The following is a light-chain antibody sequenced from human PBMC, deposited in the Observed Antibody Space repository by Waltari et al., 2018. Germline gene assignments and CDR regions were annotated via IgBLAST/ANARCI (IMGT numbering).Light chain of an antibody. V-gene: IGKV1-39*01. CDR1: QNINIF. Sequence: DIQMTQSPSSLSASVGDRVTITCRASQNINIFLSWYQKRPGRAPRLLIYAASSLHSGVPSRFSGSGSGTDFTLTIASLQPEDFATYYCQQSDNFFALTFGGGTKVEI. CDR2: AAS. CDR3: QQSDNFFALT. J-gene: IGKJ4*01.